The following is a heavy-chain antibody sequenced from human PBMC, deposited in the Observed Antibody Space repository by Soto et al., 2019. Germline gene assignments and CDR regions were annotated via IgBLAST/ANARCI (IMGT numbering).Heavy chain of an antibody. D-gene: IGHD3-10*01. CDR3: ARVGITMVRGVIIDYYYYGMDV. CDR2: ISSSSSYI. V-gene: IGHV3-21*01. J-gene: IGHJ6*02. Sequence: GGSLILSCAASGFTFSSYSMNWVRQAPGKGLEWVSSISSSSSYIYYADSVKGRFTISRDNAKNSLYLQMNSLRAEDTAVYYCARVGITMVRGVIIDYYYYGMDVWGQGTTVTVSS. CDR1: GFTFSSYS.